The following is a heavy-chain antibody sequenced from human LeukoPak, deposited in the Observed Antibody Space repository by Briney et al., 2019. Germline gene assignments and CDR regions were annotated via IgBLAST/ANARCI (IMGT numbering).Heavy chain of an antibody. V-gene: IGHV4-59*01. CDR2: IYYSGST. Sequence: SETLSLTCTVSGGSISSYYWSWIRQPPGKGLEWIGYIYYSGSTNYNPSLKSRVTISVDTSKNQFSLKLSSVTAADTAVYYCARVTLGAAGTDAFDIWGQGTMVTVSS. J-gene: IGHJ3*02. CDR1: GGSISSYY. D-gene: IGHD6-13*01. CDR3: ARVTLGAAGTDAFDI.